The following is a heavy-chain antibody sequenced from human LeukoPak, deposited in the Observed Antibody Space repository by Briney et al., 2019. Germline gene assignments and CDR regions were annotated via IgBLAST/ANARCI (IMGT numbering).Heavy chain of an antibody. CDR3: ARTQYYYDSSGYYNWFDP. CDR2: ISPTSGGT. J-gene: IGHJ5*02. D-gene: IGHD3-22*01. Sequence: ASVKVSCKASGYTFTGYYMHWVRQAPGQGLEWMGWISPTSGGTNYAQKFQGRVTMTRDTSISTAYMELSRLRSDDTAVYYCARTQYYYDSSGYYNWFDPWGQGTLVTVSS. CDR1: GYTFTGYY. V-gene: IGHV1-2*02.